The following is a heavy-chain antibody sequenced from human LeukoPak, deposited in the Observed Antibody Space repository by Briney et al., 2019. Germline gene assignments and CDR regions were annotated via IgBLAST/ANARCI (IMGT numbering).Heavy chain of an antibody. D-gene: IGHD6-19*01. J-gene: IGHJ4*02. V-gene: IGHV1-69*05. Sequence: SVKVSCKASGGTFSSYAISWVRQAPGQGLEWMGGIIPIFGTANYAQKFQGRVTITTDESTSTAYMELSSLRSEDTAVYYCARLSRSGWYWDYFDYWGREPWSPSPQ. CDR1: GGTFSSYA. CDR2: IIPIFGTA. CDR3: ARLSRSGWYWDYFDY.